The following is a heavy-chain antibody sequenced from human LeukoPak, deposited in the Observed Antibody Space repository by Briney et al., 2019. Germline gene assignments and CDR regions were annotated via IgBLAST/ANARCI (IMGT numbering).Heavy chain of an antibody. CDR1: GGSISSGDYY. D-gene: IGHD6-13*01. CDR2: IYYSGST. J-gene: IGHJ4*02. Sequence: SQTLSLTCTVSGGSISSGDYYWSWIRQPPGKGLEWIGYIYYSGSTYYNPSLKSRVTISVDTSKNQFSLKLSSVTAADTAVYYCARGSSSSSSWYPPNYWGQGTLVTVSS. CDR3: ARGSSSSSSWYPPNY. V-gene: IGHV4-30-4*01.